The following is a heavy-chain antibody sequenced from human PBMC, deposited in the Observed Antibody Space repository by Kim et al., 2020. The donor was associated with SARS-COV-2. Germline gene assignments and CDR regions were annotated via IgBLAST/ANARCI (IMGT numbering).Heavy chain of an antibody. D-gene: IGHD6-6*01. Sequence: SVKVSCKASGGTFSSYAISWVRQAPGQGLEWMGGIIPIFGTANYAQKFQGRVTITADESTSTAYMELSSLRSEDTAVYYCARSERGIAARPAEAWFDPWGQGTLVTVSS. CDR3: ARSERGIAARPAEAWFDP. CDR1: GGTFSSYA. V-gene: IGHV1-69*13. CDR2: IIPIFGTA. J-gene: IGHJ5*02.